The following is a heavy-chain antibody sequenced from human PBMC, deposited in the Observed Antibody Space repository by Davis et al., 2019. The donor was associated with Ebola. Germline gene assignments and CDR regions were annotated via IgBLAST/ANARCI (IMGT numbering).Heavy chain of an antibody. D-gene: IGHD6-19*01. CDR2: IYYSGST. V-gene: IGHV4-39*01. J-gene: IGHJ6*02. CDR1: GGSISSSSYY. Sequence: SETLSLTCTVSGGSISSSSYYWGWIRQPPGKGLEWIGSIYYSGSTYYNPSLKSRVTISVDTSKNQFSLKLSSVTAADTAVYYCARGYSSGWDYYGMDVWGQGTTVTVSS. CDR3: ARGYSSGWDYYGMDV.